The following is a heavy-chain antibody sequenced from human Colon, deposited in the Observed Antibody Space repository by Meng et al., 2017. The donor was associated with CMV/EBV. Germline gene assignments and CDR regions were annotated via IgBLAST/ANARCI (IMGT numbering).Heavy chain of an antibody. CDR1: GYTFSDYY. CDR3: VRSSGWSLFDY. Sequence: QVQLMQAGAGVKEPGAPVNVSCKTSGYTFSDYYMHWVRQAPGQGLEWMGWIRSDGSATNYAQKFRGRVTMTRDASVSTAYMELSGLTSDDTAVYFCVRSSGWSLFDYWGPGALVTVSS. V-gene: IGHV1-2*02. J-gene: IGHJ4*02. CDR2: IRSDGSAT. D-gene: IGHD6-19*01.